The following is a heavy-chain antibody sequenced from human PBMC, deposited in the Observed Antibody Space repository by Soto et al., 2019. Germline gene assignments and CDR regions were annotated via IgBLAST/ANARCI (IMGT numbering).Heavy chain of an antibody. V-gene: IGHV4-39*07. Sequence: SQTLSVTWPVSAGSISSSSCYWGLHPQPPVKGREWIGSIYYSGSTNYNPSLKSRVTISVDTSKNQFSLKLSSVTAADTAVYYCARGFAHDYRNHYYYYYMEVWGKGTTVTVSS. J-gene: IGHJ6*03. CDR2: IYYSGST. CDR3: ARGFAHDYRNHYYYYYMEV. CDR1: AGSISSSSCY. D-gene: IGHD4-4*01.